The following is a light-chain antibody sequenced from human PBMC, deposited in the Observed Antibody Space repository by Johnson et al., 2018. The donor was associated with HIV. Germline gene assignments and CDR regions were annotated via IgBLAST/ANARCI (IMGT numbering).Light chain of an antibody. CDR1: SSNIGNNY. V-gene: IGLV1-51*01. CDR2: DNN. J-gene: IGLJ1*01. CDR3: GTWASSQRTAF. Sequence: QSVLTQPPSVSAAPGQKVTISCSGSSSNIGNNYVSWYQQVPGTAPKLLIYDNNRRPSGIPDRFSGSKSGTSATLGITGLQTGDEADYYCGTWASSQRTAFFETGTKVPVL.